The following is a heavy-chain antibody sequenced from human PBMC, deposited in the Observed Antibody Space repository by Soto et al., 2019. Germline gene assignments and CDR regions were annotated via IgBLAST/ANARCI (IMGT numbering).Heavy chain of an antibody. D-gene: IGHD6-6*01. CDR1: GGSISSGDYY. Sequence: QVQLQESGPGLVKPSQTLSLTCTVSGGSISSGDYYWSWIRQPPGKRLEWIGYIYYSGTTYYNPSLKSRVTISVDTSKNQFSLKRSSVTAADSPVYYCAREGVEYSSYMGYWGQGTLVTVSS. J-gene: IGHJ4*02. CDR3: AREGVEYSSYMGY. V-gene: IGHV4-30-4*01. CDR2: IYYSGTT.